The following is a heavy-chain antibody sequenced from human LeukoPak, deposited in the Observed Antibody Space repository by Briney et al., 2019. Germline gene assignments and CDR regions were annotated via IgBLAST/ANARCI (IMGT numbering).Heavy chain of an antibody. V-gene: IGHV6-1*01. CDR2: TYYRSKWYN. CDR3: ARDTAYRYGLRGVFDY. CDR1: GDSFSSNSAA. J-gene: IGHJ4*02. D-gene: IGHD5-18*01. Sequence: SQTLSLTCAISGDSFSSNSAAWNWLRQSPSRGLEWLGRTYYRSKWYNDYAVSVKSRITINPDTSKNQFSLQLNSVTPEDTAVYYCARDTAYRYGLRGVFDYWGQGTLVTVSS.